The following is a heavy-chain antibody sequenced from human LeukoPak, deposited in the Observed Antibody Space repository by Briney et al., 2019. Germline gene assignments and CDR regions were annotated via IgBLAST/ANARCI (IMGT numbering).Heavy chain of an antibody. D-gene: IGHD3-10*01. J-gene: IGHJ4*02. V-gene: IGHV3-23*01. CDR2: ISGSGGST. CDR1: GFTLSPYT. Sequence: GGSLRLSCAASGFTLSPYTTAWVRQAPGKGLEWVSAISGSGGSTYYADSVKGRFTISRDNSKNTLYLQMNSLRAEDTAVYYCAKVYGTMVRGVITRWGQGTLVTVSS. CDR3: AKVYGTMVRGVITR.